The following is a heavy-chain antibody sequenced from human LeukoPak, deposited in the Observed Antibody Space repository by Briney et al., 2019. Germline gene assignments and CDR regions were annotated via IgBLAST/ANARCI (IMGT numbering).Heavy chain of an antibody. CDR2: IKSDGST. J-gene: IGHJ1*01. CDR3: ARAPSEIGGYYPEYFQH. Sequence: GGSLRLSCAASGFTFSSYWMHWVRQAPGKGLVWVSRIKSDGSTNYADSVKGRFTISRDNAKNTVSLQMSSLRAEDTGVYYCARAPSEIGGYYPEYFQHWGQGTLVTVSS. CDR1: GFTFSSYW. V-gene: IGHV3-74*01. D-gene: IGHD3-22*01.